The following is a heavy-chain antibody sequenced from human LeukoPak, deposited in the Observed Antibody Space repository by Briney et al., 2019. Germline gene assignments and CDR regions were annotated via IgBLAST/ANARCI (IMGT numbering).Heavy chain of an antibody. CDR2: INHSGST. Sequence: SETLSLTCAVYGGSFSGYYWSWIRQPPGKGLEWIGEINHSGSTNYNPSLKSRVTISVDTSKNQFSLKLSSVTAADTAVYYCARAIAAAVLYWGQGTLVTVSS. CDR1: GGSFSGYY. J-gene: IGHJ4*02. V-gene: IGHV4-34*01. CDR3: ARAIAAAVLY. D-gene: IGHD6-13*01.